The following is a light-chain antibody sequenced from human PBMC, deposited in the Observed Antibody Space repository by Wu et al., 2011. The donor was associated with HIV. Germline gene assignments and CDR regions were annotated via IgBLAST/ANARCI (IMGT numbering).Light chain of an antibody. CDR1: QSVSSSY. CDR2: GAS. J-gene: IGKJ2*03. V-gene: IGKV3-20*01. Sequence: PGERATLSCRASQSVSSSYLAWYQQKPGQAPRLLIYGASSRATGIPDRFSGSGSGTDFTLTISRLEPEDFAVYYCQQYGSSPLYSFGQGDQAGDQT. CDR3: QQYGSSPLYS.